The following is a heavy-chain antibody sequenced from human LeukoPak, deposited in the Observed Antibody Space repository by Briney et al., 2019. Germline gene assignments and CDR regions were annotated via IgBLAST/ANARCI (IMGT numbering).Heavy chain of an antibody. CDR1: GGSVSSGSYY. V-gene: IGHV4-61*01. J-gene: IGHJ4*02. Sequence: SEALSLTCTVSGGSVSSGSYYWSWIRQPPGKGLEWIGYIYYSGSTNYNPSLKSRVTISVDTSKNQFSLKLSSVTAADTAVYYCARVLRIAADFDYWGQGTLVTVSS. CDR3: ARVLRIAADFDY. D-gene: IGHD6-13*01. CDR2: IYYSGST.